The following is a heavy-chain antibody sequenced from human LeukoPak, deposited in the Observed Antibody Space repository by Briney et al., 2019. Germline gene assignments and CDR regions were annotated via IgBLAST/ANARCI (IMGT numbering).Heavy chain of an antibody. D-gene: IGHD6-13*01. CDR1: GGSISSYY. CDR3: ARGFATAAGDY. CDR2: IYYSGST. Sequence: PSETLSLTCTVSGGSISSYYWSWIRQPPGKGLEWIGYIYYSGSTNYNPSLKSRVTISVDTSKNQFSLKPSSVTAADTAVYYCARGFATAAGDYWGQGTLVTVSS. J-gene: IGHJ4*02. V-gene: IGHV4-59*01.